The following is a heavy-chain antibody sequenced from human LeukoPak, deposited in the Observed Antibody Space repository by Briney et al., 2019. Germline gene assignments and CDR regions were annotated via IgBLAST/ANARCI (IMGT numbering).Heavy chain of an antibody. Sequence: ASVKVSCKASGYTFTSYDINWVRQATGQGLEWMGWMNPNSGNTGYAQKFQGRVTITRNTSISTAYMELSSLRAEDTAVYYCAKSLWSAYSDASDIWGQGTMVTVSS. CDR2: MNPNSGNT. J-gene: IGHJ3*02. CDR1: GYTFTSYD. D-gene: IGHD3-3*01. V-gene: IGHV1-8*03. CDR3: AKSLWSAYSDASDI.